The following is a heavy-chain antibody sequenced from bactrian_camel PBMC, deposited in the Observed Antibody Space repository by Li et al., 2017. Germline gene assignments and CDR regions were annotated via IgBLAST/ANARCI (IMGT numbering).Heavy chain of an antibody. D-gene: IGHD3*01. V-gene: IGHV3S42*01. CDR2: TGGTT. CDR1: GFTFSSYA. J-gene: IGHJ7*01. Sequence: DVQLVESGGDLVQPGGSLRLSCAASGFTFSSYAMTWVRQAPGEGLEWVSSTGGTTSYTDSVKGRFTFSSDNAKNTVYLQMNSLKLEDTAVYYCARGVGAGDFGMDYWGKGTQVTVS.